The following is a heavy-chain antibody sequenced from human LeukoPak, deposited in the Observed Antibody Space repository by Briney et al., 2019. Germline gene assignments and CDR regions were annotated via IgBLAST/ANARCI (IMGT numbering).Heavy chain of an antibody. CDR3: ARLWSSFDGFDI. CDR2: IHYSGST. CDR1: GGSISSMSYY. V-gene: IGHV4-39*01. D-gene: IGHD3-3*01. Sequence: SETLSLTCTVSGGSISSMSYYWGWIRQPPGKGLEWIGSIHYSGSTYYNPSLKSRVTISVDTSKNQFSLRLSSVTAADTAVYYCARLWSSFDGFDIWGQGTMVTVSS. J-gene: IGHJ3*02.